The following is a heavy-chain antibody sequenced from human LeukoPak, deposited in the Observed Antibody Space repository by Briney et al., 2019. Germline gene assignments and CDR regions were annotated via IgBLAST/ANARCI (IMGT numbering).Heavy chain of an antibody. D-gene: IGHD2-2*01. V-gene: IGHV3-11*01. CDR2: IRSSDTI. CDR1: GFTFSDYY. CDR3: ARPDCSSTSCYSGHAFHV. J-gene: IGHJ3*01. Sequence: GGSLRLSCAASGFTFSDYYMSWIRQAPGKGLEWVSYIRSSDTIYYADSVKGRFTISRDNAKNSLSLEMNSLRAEDTAVYFCARPDCSSTSCYSGHAFHVWGQGTMVTVSS.